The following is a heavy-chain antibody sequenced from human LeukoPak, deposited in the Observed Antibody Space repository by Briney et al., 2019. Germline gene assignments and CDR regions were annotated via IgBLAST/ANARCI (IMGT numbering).Heavy chain of an antibody. D-gene: IGHD3-9*01. CDR2: IYYSGST. J-gene: IGHJ6*02. V-gene: IGHV4-59*08. CDR3: ARSGILTGYYNDYYYYGMDV. CDR1: GGSISSYY. Sequence: SETLSLTCTVSGGSISSYYWSWIRQPQGKGLEWIGYIYYSGSTNYNPSLKSRVTISVDTSKNQFSLKLSSVTAADTAVYYCARSGILTGYYNDYYYYGMDVWGQGTTVTVSS.